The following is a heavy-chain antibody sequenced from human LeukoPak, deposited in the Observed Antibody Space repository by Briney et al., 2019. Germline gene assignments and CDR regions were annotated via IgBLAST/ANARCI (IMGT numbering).Heavy chain of an antibody. V-gene: IGHV3-43*02. CDR3: AKECSGGSCWFDY. Sequence: GGSLRLSCAASGFTFDDYAMHWVRQAPGKGLEWVSLISGDGGSTKYVDSVKGRFTISRDNSKNSLHLQMNSLRNEGTALYYCAKECSGGSCWFDYWGQGTLVTVSS. J-gene: IGHJ4*02. CDR1: GFTFDDYA. D-gene: IGHD2-15*01. CDR2: ISGDGGST.